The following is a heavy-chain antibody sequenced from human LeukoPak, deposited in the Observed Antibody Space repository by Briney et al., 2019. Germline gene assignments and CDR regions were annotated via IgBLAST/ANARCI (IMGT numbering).Heavy chain of an antibody. CDR2: IYYSGST. Sequence: SETLSLTCTVSGGSISSSSYYWGWIRQPPGKGLEWIGSIYYSGSTYYNPSLKSRVTISVDTSKNQFSLKLSSVTAADTAVYYCARVFNYYDSSGYYYVSGYDAFDIWGQGTMVTVSS. CDR1: GGSISSSSYY. J-gene: IGHJ3*02. V-gene: IGHV4-39*07. CDR3: ARVFNYYDSSGYYYVSGYDAFDI. D-gene: IGHD3-22*01.